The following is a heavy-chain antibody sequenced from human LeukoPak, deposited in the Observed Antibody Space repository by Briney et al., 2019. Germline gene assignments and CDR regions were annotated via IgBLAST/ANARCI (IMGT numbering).Heavy chain of an antibody. CDR3: ARDVDYHVTSECFDY. J-gene: IGHJ4*02. CDR1: GFTFSSYW. V-gene: IGHV3-74*03. D-gene: IGHD3-22*01. CDR2: IDSDGSST. Sequence: GGSLRLSCAASGFTFSSYWMHWARQAPGKGLVWVSRIDSDGSSTTYADSVKGRFTIARDNAKNTLYLQMNSLRPEDTAVYYCARDVDYHVTSECFDYWGQGTLVTVSS.